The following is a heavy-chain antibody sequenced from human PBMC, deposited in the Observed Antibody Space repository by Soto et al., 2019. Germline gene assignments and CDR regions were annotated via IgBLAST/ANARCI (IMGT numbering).Heavy chain of an antibody. CDR1: GGSISSGGYY. CDR3: ARRYGSGRNRGGGGAFDI. J-gene: IGHJ3*02. D-gene: IGHD3-10*01. Sequence: TLSLTCTVSGGSISSGGYYWSWIRQHPGKGLEWIGYIYYSGSTYYNPSLKSRVTISVDTSKNQFSLKLSSVTAADTALYYFARRYGSGRNRGGGGAFDIWGQGTMVTVSS. V-gene: IGHV4-31*03. CDR2: IYYSGST.